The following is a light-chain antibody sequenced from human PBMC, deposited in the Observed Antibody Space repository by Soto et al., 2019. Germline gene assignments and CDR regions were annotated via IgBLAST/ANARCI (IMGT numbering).Light chain of an antibody. Sequence: QSVLTQPPSASGSPGQSVAISCTGTSSDVGAYNYVAWYQQHPGKVPKLMIYEVSKRPSGVPDRFSGSKSGNTASLTVSGLQADDEAYYYCSSYAGSDVFVFGTGTKVTVL. CDR3: SSYAGSDVFV. J-gene: IGLJ1*01. CDR2: EVS. V-gene: IGLV2-8*01. CDR1: SSDVGAYNY.